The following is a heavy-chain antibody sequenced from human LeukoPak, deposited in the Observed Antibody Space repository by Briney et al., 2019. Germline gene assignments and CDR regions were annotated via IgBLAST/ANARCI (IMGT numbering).Heavy chain of an antibody. V-gene: IGHV1-69*01. CDR1: GGTFSSYA. D-gene: IGHD1-26*01. Sequence: ASVKVSCKASGGTFSSYAISWVRQAPGQGLEWMGGIIPIFGTANYARKFQGRVTITADESTSTAYMELSSLRSEDTAVYYCARKLSSGSYMNYWGQGTLVTVSS. CDR2: IIPIFGTA. J-gene: IGHJ4*02. CDR3: ARKLSSGSYMNY.